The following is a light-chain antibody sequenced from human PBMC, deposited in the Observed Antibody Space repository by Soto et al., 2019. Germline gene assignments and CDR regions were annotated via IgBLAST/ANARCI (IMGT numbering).Light chain of an antibody. CDR1: SSDVGGYNY. CDR2: GVN. Sequence: QSVLTQPPSASGSPGQSVAISCTGTSSDVGGYNYVSWYQQHPGKAPKLMIYGVNKRPSGVPDRFSGSKSGNTASLTVSGLQAEDEADYYCSSYTTTSTLVFGGGTKVTVL. J-gene: IGLJ3*02. V-gene: IGLV2-8*01. CDR3: SSYTTTSTLV.